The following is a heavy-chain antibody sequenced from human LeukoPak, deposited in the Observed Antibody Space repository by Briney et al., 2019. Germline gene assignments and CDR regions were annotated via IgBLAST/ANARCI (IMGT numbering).Heavy chain of an antibody. V-gene: IGHV3-48*04. D-gene: IGHD2/OR15-2a*01. Sequence: GGSLRLSCAASGSTFSSYSMNWVRQAPGRGLEWVSYISSSSSAIYYADSVKGRFTISRDNAKNSLYLQMNSLRAEDTAVYYCARDRGTFYWGQGTLVTVSS. CDR2: ISSSSSAI. CDR1: GSTFSSYS. J-gene: IGHJ4*02. CDR3: ARDRGTFY.